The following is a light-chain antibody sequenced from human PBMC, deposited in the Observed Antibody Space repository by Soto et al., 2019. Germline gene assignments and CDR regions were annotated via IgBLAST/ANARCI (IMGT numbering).Light chain of an antibody. CDR2: GAS. CDR1: QAFSNL. Sequence: DIPMTQSPSSVSASVGDSVIISCRASQAFSNLLAWYQHKPGRAPKXLIFGASSLQSGVPSRFSGSGSGTDLTITISSLQPEDGETYYGQQANSFPITFGQGTRLEIK. V-gene: IGKV1-12*01. J-gene: IGKJ5*01. CDR3: QQANSFPIT.